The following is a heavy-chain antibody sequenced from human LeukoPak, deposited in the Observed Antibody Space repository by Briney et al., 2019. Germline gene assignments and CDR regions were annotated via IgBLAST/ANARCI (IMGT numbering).Heavy chain of an antibody. V-gene: IGHV1-69*01. J-gene: IGHJ5*02. CDR2: IIPIFGTA. CDR3: ARDETGGDTVGDWFDP. Sequence: GSSVKVSCKASGGTFSSYAISWVRQAPGQGLEWMGGIIPIFGTANYAQKFQGRVTITADESTSTAYMELSSLRSEDTAVYYCARDETGGDTVGDWFDPWGQGTLVTVSS. D-gene: IGHD3-16*01. CDR1: GGTFSSYA.